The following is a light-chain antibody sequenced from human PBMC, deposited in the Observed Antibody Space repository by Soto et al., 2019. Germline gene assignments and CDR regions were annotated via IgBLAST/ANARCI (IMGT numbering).Light chain of an antibody. CDR2: ATS. Sequence: DIQIKQSRPSLSASVGARVTITCRASQGLNKYLAWFQQKXGXAPKCLVYATSTLQHGVPSKFSGSGSGTDFTITISSLQNEDFATYYCKQYKNYPITFGQGTRLEI. CDR1: QGLNKY. V-gene: IGKV1-16*02. CDR3: KQYKNYPIT. J-gene: IGKJ5*01.